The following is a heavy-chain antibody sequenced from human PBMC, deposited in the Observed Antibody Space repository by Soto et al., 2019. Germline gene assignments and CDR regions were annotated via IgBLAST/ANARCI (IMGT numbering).Heavy chain of an antibody. CDR3: ATVRANFDFCDY. V-gene: IGHV4-59*01. CDR2: MSYSGNT. CDR1: GDSLTNYY. Sequence: SETLSLTCTVSGDSLTNYYYSWIRQPPGKGLEWIGYMSYSGNTNYNPSLKSRVTMSVDTSKNQFSMKLSSVTAADTAVYYCATVRANFDFCDYWGPGTLVTVSS. J-gene: IGHJ4*02. D-gene: IGHD3-3*01.